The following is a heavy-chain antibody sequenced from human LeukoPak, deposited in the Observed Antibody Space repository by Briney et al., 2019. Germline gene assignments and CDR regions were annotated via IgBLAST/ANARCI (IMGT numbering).Heavy chain of an antibody. CDR3: ARDAESSTSPYYYYYYMDV. V-gene: IGHV1-2*02. Sequence: GASVKVSCKASGYTFTGYYMHWVRQAPGQGLEWMGWIYPNSGGTNYAQKFQGRVTMTRDTSISTAYMELSRLRSDDTAVYYCARDAESSTSPYYYYYYMDVWGKGTTVTVSS. J-gene: IGHJ6*03. CDR1: GYTFTGYY. D-gene: IGHD2-2*01. CDR2: IYPNSGGT.